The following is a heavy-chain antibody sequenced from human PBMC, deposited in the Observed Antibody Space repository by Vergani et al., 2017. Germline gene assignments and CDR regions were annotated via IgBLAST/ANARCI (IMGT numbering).Heavy chain of an antibody. CDR1: GFTLSSFS. V-gene: IGHV3-48*01. CDR2: ISSSSNI. CDR3: ARDYYGSGSYYIDY. J-gene: IGHJ4*02. D-gene: IGHD3-10*01. Sequence: VQLVESGGDLVQPGGSLRLSCAASGFTLSSFSMNWVRQAPGKGLEWVSYISSSSNIFYADPVKGRFTISRDNGKNSLYLQMHSLRAEDTAVYYCARDYYGSGSYYIDYWGQGILVTVSP.